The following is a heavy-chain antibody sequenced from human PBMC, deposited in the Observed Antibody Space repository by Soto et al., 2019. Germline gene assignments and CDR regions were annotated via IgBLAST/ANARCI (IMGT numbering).Heavy chain of an antibody. D-gene: IGHD4-17*01. CDR3: GRGDYANACDI. CDR2: IYHSGST. CDR1: GGSISSGGYS. V-gene: IGHV4-30-2*01. J-gene: IGHJ3*02. Sequence: QLQLQESGSGLVTPSQTLSLTCAVSGGSISSGGYSWNWIRQPPGKGLEWIGNIYHSGSTYYNASLRSRVTTSVDRSKNQFSLKLSSVTAADTAVYYCGRGDYANACDIWGQGTMVTVSS.